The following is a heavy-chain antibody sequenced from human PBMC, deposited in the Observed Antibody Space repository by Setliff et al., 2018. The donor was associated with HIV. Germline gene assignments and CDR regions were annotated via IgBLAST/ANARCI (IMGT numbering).Heavy chain of an antibody. Sequence: PSETLSLTCEVSGAPVTDSNWWNWVRQPPGKGLEWIGEAYHTGSTNYSPSLERRVTISVDTSKNQFSLKLTSVTAADAAIYYCARQFPPYHSGAHYSDLWSQGTLVTVSS. CDR1: GAPVTDSNW. V-gene: IGHV4-4*02. CDR3: ARQFPPYHSGAHYSDL. CDR2: AYHTGST. D-gene: IGHD6-19*01. J-gene: IGHJ5*02.